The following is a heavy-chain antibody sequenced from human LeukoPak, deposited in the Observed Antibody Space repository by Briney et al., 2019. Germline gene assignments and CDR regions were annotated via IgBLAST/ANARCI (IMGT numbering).Heavy chain of an antibody. V-gene: IGHV4-4*07. CDR1: GGSISRYY. J-gene: IGHJ3*01. Sequence: SETLSLTCTVSGGSISRYYWSWIRQPAGKGLEWIGRIYPRGSTTYNSSLESRVTMSADTSKNHFSLKLSSLTAADTAVYYCARGRYCAATTYDAGGDAFDVWGQGTMGTVSS. CDR2: IYPRGST. D-gene: IGHD2-15*01. CDR3: ARGRYCAATTYDAGGDAFDV.